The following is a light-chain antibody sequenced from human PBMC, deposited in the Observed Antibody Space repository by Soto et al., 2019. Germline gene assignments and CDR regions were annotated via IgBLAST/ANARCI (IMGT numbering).Light chain of an antibody. V-gene: IGKV3-15*01. Sequence: EIVMTQSPATLSVSTGERATLSCRASQRVSSNLAWYQQKPGQAPSLLIYGASTRSTGIPARFSGSGSGTEFTLTISSLQSEDFAVYYCQQYNNWPRGTFGQGTKLEIK. CDR3: QQYNNWPRGT. CDR2: GAS. CDR1: QRVSSN. J-gene: IGKJ2*02.